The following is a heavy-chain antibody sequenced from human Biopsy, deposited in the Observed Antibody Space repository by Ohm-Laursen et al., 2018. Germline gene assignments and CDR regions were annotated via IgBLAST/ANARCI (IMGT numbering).Heavy chain of an antibody. CDR2: VYFSGNT. Sequence: GTLSLTCNVSGGSIRGSTYYWGWIRQTPGKGLEWIGSVYFSGNTYYNPSLGGRVTISVDTSKNQFSLKLISVTAADTALYYCARRLVYWVFDSWAKGTLVTVSS. CDR1: GGSIRGSTYY. J-gene: IGHJ4*02. D-gene: IGHD5/OR15-5a*01. V-gene: IGHV4-39*01. CDR3: ARRLVYWVFDS.